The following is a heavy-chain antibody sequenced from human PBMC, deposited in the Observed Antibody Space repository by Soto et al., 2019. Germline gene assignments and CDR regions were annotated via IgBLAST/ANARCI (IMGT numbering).Heavy chain of an antibody. J-gene: IGHJ6*02. CDR3: ARSCRGSGYCSNTSCGSAAMDV. Sequence: QVQLVQSGAEVKKPGSSVKVSCKASGGTFSSNAISWVRQAPRQGLEWMGGIIPIFGTANYAQKFQGRDTITADESTSTAYLELSSLRSEGTAVYYCARSCRGSGYCSNTSCGSAAMDVWGQWTTVTVSS. CDR2: IIPIFGTA. CDR1: GGTFSSNA. V-gene: IGHV1-69*01. D-gene: IGHD2-2*03.